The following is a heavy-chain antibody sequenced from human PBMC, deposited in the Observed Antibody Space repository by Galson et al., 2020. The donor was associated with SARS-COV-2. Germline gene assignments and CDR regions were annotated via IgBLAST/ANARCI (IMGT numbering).Heavy chain of an antibody. CDR1: GASISSSPYY. V-gene: IGHV4-39*07. D-gene: IGHD3-16*01. CDR3: ARRGDWWYFDL. CDR2: FHYSGRT. J-gene: IGHJ2*01. Sequence: SQTLSLTCTVSGASISSSPYYSGWIRQPPGKDLEWIGSFHYSGRTYRNPSLRSRVTISIDTSKNQPSLKLGSVTAADTAVYYCARRGDWWYFDLWGRGTLVTVSS.